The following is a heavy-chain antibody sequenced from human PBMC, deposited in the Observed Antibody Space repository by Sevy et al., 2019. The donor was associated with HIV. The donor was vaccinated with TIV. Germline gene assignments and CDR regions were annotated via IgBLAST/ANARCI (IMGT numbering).Heavy chain of an antibody. V-gene: IGHV3-48*02. Sequence: GGSLRLSCAASGFTFSSYSMNWVRQAPGKGLEWVSYISSSSSTIYYADSVKGRFTISRDNAKNSLYLQMNSLRDEDTAVYYCARDFRYYYGSGSYLSLDYWGPEPWSPSPQ. CDR2: ISSSSSTI. CDR3: ARDFRYYYGSGSYLSLDY. D-gene: IGHD3-10*01. J-gene: IGHJ4*01. CDR1: GFTFSSYS.